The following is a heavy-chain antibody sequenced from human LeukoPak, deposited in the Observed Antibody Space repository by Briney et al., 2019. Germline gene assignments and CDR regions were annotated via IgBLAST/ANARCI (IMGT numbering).Heavy chain of an antibody. CDR3: ARGLGYSSGWYDY. Sequence: SEPLSLTCTVSGGSIGSGSYYWSWIRQPAGKGLEWIERIYTSGSTNFTPSLKSRVTISVDTSKNQFSLKLSSVTAADTAVYYCARGLGYSSGWYDYWGQGNLVTVSS. CDR1: GGSIGSGSYY. CDR2: IYTSGST. V-gene: IGHV4-61*02. D-gene: IGHD6-19*01. J-gene: IGHJ4*02.